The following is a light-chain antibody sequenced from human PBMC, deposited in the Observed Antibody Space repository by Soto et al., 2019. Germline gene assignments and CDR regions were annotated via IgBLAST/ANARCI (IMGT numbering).Light chain of an antibody. J-gene: IGKJ4*01. V-gene: IGKV3D-15*01. Sequence: IVMTQSPATLSVSPGEGVTLSCRASENVGSNLAWYQQKPGQAPRLLIYGSSTRATGIPTTFSGSGSGTEFALTFSSLQAEESAVYYCQQYNNWGLAFGGVARVEIK. CDR3: QQYNNWGLA. CDR1: ENVGSN. CDR2: GSS.